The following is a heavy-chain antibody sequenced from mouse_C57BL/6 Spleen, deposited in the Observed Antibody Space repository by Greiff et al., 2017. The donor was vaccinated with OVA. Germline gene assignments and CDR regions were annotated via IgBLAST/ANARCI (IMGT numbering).Heavy chain of an antibody. CDR3: ARSDGYYTFDY. Sequence: VKLQQSGPELVKPGASVKISCKASGYAFSSSWMNWVKQRPGKGLEWIGRIYPGDGDTNYNGKFKGKATLTADKSSSTAYMQLSSLTSEDSAVYFCARSDGYYTFDYWGQGTTLTVSS. D-gene: IGHD2-3*01. CDR2: IYPGDGDT. J-gene: IGHJ2*01. V-gene: IGHV1-82*01. CDR1: GYAFSSSW.